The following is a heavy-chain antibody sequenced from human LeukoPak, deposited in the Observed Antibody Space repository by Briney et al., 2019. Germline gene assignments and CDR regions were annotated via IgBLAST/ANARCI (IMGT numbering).Heavy chain of an antibody. CDR2: ISGSGGFT. J-gene: IGHJ3*02. Sequence: PGGSLRLSCAASGFTFSSYAMSWVRQAPGKGPEWVSTISGSGGFTYYADSVKGRFTISRDNSKNTLYLQMNSLRAEDTAVYYCAKDAVPAAQGGAFDIWGQGTMVTVSS. CDR3: AKDAVPAAQGGAFDI. D-gene: IGHD2-2*01. V-gene: IGHV3-23*01. CDR1: GFTFSSYA.